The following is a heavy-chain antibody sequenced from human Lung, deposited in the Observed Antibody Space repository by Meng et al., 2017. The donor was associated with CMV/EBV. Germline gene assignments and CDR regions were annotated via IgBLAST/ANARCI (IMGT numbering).Heavy chain of an antibody. CDR2: ISSSSSYI. J-gene: IGHJ4*02. V-gene: IGHV3-21*01. CDR1: GFTFSYYS. CDR3: AGFGHRNIWWLGIVGFDD. D-gene: IGHD2-21*01. Sequence: GGSXRLXCAASGFTFSYYSMNWVRQAPGKGLEWVSSISSSSSYIYYADSVKGRFTISRDNAKNSLYLQMNSLRAEDTAVYYCAGFGHRNIWWLGIVGFDDXGQGXLVTVSS.